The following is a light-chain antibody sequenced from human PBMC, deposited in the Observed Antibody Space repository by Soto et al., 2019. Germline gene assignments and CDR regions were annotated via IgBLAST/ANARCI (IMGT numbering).Light chain of an antibody. V-gene: IGKV3-20*01. J-gene: IGKJ5*01. CDR2: GAS. CDR3: QQYGTSPRIT. Sequence: EIVLTQSPGTLSLSPGERATLACRASQSVRNNYLAWYQQKPGQAPRLLIYGASSRATDIPDRFSASGSGTDFSLIISRLEPEDFAVYYCQQYGTSPRITFGQGTRLEI. CDR1: QSVRNNY.